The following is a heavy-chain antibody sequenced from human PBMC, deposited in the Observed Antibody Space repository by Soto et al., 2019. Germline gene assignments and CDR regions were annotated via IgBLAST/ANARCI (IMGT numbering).Heavy chain of an antibody. Sequence: QVQLVQSGAEVKKPEASVKVSCKASGYTFTRYGVSWVREAPGQGLEWMGWISVYNGRTDYAQKFQGRVTMTTDTATSTAYMEVRTLRSDDTAVYYCARSGRPGYYYFLMDVWGQGTTVTVSS. D-gene: IGHD3-10*01. J-gene: IGHJ6*02. CDR1: GYTFTRYG. CDR3: ARSGRPGYYYFLMDV. CDR2: ISVYNGRT. V-gene: IGHV1-18*01.